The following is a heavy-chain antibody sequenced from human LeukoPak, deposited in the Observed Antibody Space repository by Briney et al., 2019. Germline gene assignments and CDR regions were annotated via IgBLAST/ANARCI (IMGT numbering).Heavy chain of an antibody. Sequence: PGGSLRLSCAASGFTFSSYSVIWARQAPGKGLEWVSYVSSSGTTTYYADSVKGRFTISRDNAKNSLYLQMNNLRAEDTAVYYCAECGSSPGYWGQGTLVTVSS. V-gene: IGHV3-48*03. CDR3: AECGSSPGY. CDR2: VSSSGTTT. J-gene: IGHJ4*02. D-gene: IGHD6-13*01. CDR1: GFTFSSYS.